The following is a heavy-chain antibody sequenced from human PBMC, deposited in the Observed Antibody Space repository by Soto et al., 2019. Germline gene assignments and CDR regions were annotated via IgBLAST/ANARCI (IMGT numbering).Heavy chain of an antibody. CDR1: GFTFSSYA. D-gene: IGHD6-19*01. CDR2: ISGSGGST. J-gene: IGHJ4*02. CDR3: AKVPWLVQGRFDY. V-gene: IGHV3-23*01. Sequence: EVQLLESGGGLVQPGGSLRLSCAASGFTFSSYAMSWVRQAPGKGLEWVSAISGSGGSTYYADAVKGRFTISRDNSKNTLYLQMNSLRAEDTAVYYCAKVPWLVQGRFDYWGQGTLVTVSS.